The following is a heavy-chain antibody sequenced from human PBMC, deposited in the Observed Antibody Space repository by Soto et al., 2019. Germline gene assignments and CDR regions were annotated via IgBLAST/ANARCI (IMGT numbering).Heavy chain of an antibody. V-gene: IGHV3-23*01. Sequence: GGSLRLSCAASGFTFSSYAMSWVRQAPGKGLEWVSAISGSGGSTYYADSVKGRFTISRDNSKNTLYLQMNSLRAEDTAVYYCAKDLTIFGVPHGAFDIWGQGTMVTVSS. CDR3: AKDLTIFGVPHGAFDI. J-gene: IGHJ3*02. CDR1: GFTFSSYA. CDR2: ISGSGGST. D-gene: IGHD3-3*01.